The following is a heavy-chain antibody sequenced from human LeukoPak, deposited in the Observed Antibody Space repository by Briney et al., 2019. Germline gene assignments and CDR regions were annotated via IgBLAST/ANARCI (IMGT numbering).Heavy chain of an antibody. D-gene: IGHD2-15*01. V-gene: IGHV3-23*01. CDR2: ISGSGGRT. J-gene: IGHJ4*02. Sequence: GGSLRLSCAASGFTFSSYAMSWVRQAPGKGLEWVSAISGSGGRTYYADSVKGRFTISRDNSKNTLYLQMNSLRAEDTAVYYCAKDLGRYCSGGSCYPRFDYWGQGTLVTVSS. CDR1: GFTFSSYA. CDR3: AKDLGRYCSGGSCYPRFDY.